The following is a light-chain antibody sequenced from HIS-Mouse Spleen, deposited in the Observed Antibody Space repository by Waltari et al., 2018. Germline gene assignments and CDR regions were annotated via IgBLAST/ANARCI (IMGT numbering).Light chain of an antibody. Sequence: SYELPQPPSVSVSPGQTARITCPGHALPNTHAYLYQQKSGQAPVLVIYEDSKRPSGIPERFSGSSSGTMATLTISGAQVEDEADYYCYSTDSSGNHRVFGGGTKLTVL. CDR2: EDS. J-gene: IGLJ2*01. V-gene: IGLV3-10*01. CDR1: ALPNTH. CDR3: YSTDSSGNHRV.